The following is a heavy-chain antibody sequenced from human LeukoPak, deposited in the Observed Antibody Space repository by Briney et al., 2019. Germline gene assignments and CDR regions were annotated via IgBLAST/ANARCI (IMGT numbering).Heavy chain of an antibody. CDR1: GGSISRYH. J-gene: IGHJ3*02. Sequence: SETLSLTCTVSGGSISRYHWSWIRQPPGKGLEWIGYIYYSGSTNYNPSLKSRVTISVDTSKNQFSLKLSSVTAADTAVYYCARGSSGTNDAFDIWGQGTMVTVSS. CDR3: ARGSSGTNDAFDI. D-gene: IGHD1-7*01. V-gene: IGHV4-59*01. CDR2: IYYSGST.